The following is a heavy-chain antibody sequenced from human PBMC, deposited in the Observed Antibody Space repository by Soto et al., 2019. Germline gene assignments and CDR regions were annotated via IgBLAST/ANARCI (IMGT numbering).Heavy chain of an antibody. J-gene: IGHJ4*02. CDR1: GFSLSTSGVG. D-gene: IGHD4-4*01. CDR2: IYWSDEK. CDR3: AHRRGADYKGCFHY. V-gene: IGHV2-5*01. Sequence: QITLKESGPTLVKPTQTLTLTCTFSGFSLSTSGVGVGWIRQPPGKALEWLALIYWSDEKRYSPSLSSRLTITKDTSKNQVVLTMTIMDPVDTATYYCAHRRGADYKGCFHYWGQGTLVTVSS.